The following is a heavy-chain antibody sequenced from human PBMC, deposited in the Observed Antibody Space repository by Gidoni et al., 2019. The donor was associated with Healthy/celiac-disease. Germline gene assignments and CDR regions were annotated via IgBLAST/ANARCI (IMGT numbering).Heavy chain of an antibody. CDR1: GYTFTSYG. J-gene: IGHJ4*02. CDR3: ARSVGLYYYDSSGYPEDY. V-gene: IGHV1-18*04. CDR2: ISAYNGNT. D-gene: IGHD3-22*01. Sequence: QVQLVQSGAEVKKPGASVKVSCKASGYTFTSYGISWVRQAPGQGLEWMGWISAYNGNTNYAQKLQGRVTMTTDTSTSTAYMELRSLRSDDTAVYYCARSVGLYYYDSSGYPEDYWGQGTLVTVSS.